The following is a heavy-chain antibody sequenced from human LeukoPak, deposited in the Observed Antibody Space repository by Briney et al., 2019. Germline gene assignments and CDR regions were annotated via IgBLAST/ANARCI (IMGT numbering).Heavy chain of an antibody. CDR3: ARRGYSYGLHDY. CDR1: GASIRNTSFY. Sequence: SETLSLTCAVSGASIRNTSFYWGWIRQPPGKGLQWIASIYSSGTTYYNPSIKSRITLFVDTSKNQVSLKLRSVTAADTAVYYCARRGYSYGLHDYWGQGTLVTVSS. CDR2: IYSSGTT. V-gene: IGHV4-39*01. J-gene: IGHJ4*02. D-gene: IGHD5-18*01.